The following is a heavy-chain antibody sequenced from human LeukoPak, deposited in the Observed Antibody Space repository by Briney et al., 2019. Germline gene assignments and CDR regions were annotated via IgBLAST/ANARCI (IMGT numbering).Heavy chain of an antibody. CDR2: INPSGDST. V-gene: IGHV1-46*02. J-gene: IGHJ4*02. CDR1: GYLFKYNY. Sequence: VSVKVSCKASGYLFKYNYIHWVRQAPGQGLEWMGMINPSGDSTTYAQQFQGRLTMSSDTSTRTVYVELSSLRSEDTAVYFCARDRMDTAMGSYLDNWGQGTLVTISS. CDR3: ARDRMDTAMGSYLDN. D-gene: IGHD5-18*01.